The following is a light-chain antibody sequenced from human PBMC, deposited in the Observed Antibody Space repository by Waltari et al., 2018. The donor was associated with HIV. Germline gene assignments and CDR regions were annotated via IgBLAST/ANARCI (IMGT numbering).Light chain of an antibody. V-gene: IGLV2-14*01. CDR2: EVT. CDR1: TSDVGSYDF. CDR3: SSYANTNTVI. Sequence: QSALTQPASVSGSPGQSLTISCSGTTSDVGSYDFVSWYQQHPGKAPRLMIHEVTKRASGTSTRFSGSKSGKTAYLTISGLQSEDEGVYYCSSYANTNTVIFGGGTKLTVL. J-gene: IGLJ2*01.